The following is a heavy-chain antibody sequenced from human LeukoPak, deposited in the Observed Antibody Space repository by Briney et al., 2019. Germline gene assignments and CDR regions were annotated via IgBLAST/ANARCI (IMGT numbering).Heavy chain of an antibody. CDR1: GFTFSSYY. J-gene: IGHJ5*02. Sequence: ASVKVSCKASGFTFSSYYMHWVRQAPGQGLEWVGIIDPSGDTTNYAQRFQGRVTMTRDTSTSTVYMDLSSLRSEDTAVYYCVRGSDSESYYGSWGQGTLVTVSS. CDR3: VRGSDSESYYGS. V-gene: IGHV1-46*01. D-gene: IGHD3-10*01. CDR2: IDPSGDTT.